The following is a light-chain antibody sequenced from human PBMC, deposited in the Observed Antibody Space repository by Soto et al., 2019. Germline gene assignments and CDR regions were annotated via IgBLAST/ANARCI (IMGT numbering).Light chain of an antibody. J-gene: IGLJ1*01. CDR2: DVT. V-gene: IGLV2-14*01. CDR3: CSYTTSNTRQIV. CDR1: SSDVGGYNY. Sequence: QSVLTQPASVSGSPGQSITISCTGTSSDVGGYNYVSWYQQQPGKAPKFMIYDVTNRPSGVSNRFSGSKSGNTASLTIYGLQAEDEADYYCCSYTTSNTRQIVFGTGXKVTVL.